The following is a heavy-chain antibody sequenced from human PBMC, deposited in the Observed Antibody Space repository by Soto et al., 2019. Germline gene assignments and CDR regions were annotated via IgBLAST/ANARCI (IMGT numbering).Heavy chain of an antibody. CDR2: IYYSGST. V-gene: IGHV4-39*01. CDR1: GGSISSRSYY. CDR3: ARHDEGYGDYPDDY. Sequence: SETLSLPCTVSGGSISSRSYYWGWIRQPPGKGLEWIGSIYYSGSTYYNPSLKSRVTISVDTSKNQFSLKLSSVTAADTAVYYCARHDEGYGDYPDDYWGQGTLVTVSS. D-gene: IGHD4-17*01. J-gene: IGHJ4*02.